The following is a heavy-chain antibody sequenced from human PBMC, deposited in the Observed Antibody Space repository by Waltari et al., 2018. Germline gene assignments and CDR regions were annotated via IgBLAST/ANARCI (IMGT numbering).Heavy chain of an antibody. V-gene: IGHV4-38-2*02. CDR3: ARGVVVVPAAMDY. CDR2: IYHSGST. D-gene: IGHD2-2*01. J-gene: IGHJ4*02. CDR1: GYSISSGSY. Sequence: QVQLQESGPGLVKPSETLSLTCTVSGYSISSGSYWGWIRQPPGKGLEWIGSIYHSGSTYYNPSLKSRVTISVDTSKNQFSLKLSSVTAADTAVYYCARGVVVVPAAMDYWGQGTLVTVSS.